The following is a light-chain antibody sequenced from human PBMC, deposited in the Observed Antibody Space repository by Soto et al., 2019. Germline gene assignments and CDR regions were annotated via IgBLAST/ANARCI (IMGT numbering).Light chain of an antibody. Sequence: QSVLTQPPSVSGAPGQKVTISCTGSTSNIGAAYGVHWYQQLPGTAPKLLIYGNNNRPSGVPDRFSGSKSDTSASLAITGLQAEDEADYYCQSYDNSVNGWVFGGGTKVTVL. J-gene: IGLJ3*02. CDR2: GNN. CDR3: QSYDNSVNGWV. CDR1: TSNIGAAYG. V-gene: IGLV1-40*01.